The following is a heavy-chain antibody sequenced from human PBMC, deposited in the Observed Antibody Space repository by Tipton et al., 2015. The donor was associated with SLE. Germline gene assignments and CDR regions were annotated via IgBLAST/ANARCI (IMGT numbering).Heavy chain of an antibody. CDR2: AYSGGRT. Sequence: TLSLTCAVSGDSVSNEFYSWGWVRQPPGKGLQWIGSAYSGGRTFLNPSLKSRVTISVDTSKNQFSLRLSSVTAADTAMYYCARSDGDYKIDYWGQGTLVTVSS. V-gene: IGHV4-39*07. J-gene: IGHJ4*02. CDR3: ARSDGDYKIDY. D-gene: IGHD4-17*01. CDR1: GDSVSNEFY.